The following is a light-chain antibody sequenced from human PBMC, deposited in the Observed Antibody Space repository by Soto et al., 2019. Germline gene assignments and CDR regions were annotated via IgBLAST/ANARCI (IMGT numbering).Light chain of an antibody. CDR3: SSYTTTSTLV. V-gene: IGLV2-14*01. J-gene: IGLJ3*02. CDR1: XXXVGSYNL. Sequence: QSALTXPASVSGSPGQSXTXXXTXXXXXVGSYNLVSWYQQRPGEAPKLIISEVRNRPSGISYRFTGSKSGNTASLTISGLQAEDEADYYCSSYTTTSTLVFGGGTKVTVL. CDR2: EVR.